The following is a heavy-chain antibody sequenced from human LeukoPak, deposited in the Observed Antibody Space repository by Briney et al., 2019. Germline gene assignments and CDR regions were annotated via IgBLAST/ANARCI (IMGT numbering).Heavy chain of an antibody. CDR3: ARAVYDSSGYYPFDY. Sequence: ASVRVSCKASGYTFTSYGISWVRQAPGQGLEWMGWISAYNGNTNYAQKLQGRVTMTTDTSTSTAYMELRSLRSDDTAVYYCARAVYDSSGYYPFDYWGQGTLVTVSS. D-gene: IGHD3-22*01. J-gene: IGHJ4*02. CDR2: ISAYNGNT. CDR1: GYTFTSYG. V-gene: IGHV1-18*01.